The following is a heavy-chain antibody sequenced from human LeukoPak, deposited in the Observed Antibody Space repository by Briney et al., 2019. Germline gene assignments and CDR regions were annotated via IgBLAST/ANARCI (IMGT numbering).Heavy chain of an antibody. CDR1: GITFSSYG. Sequence: PGRSLRLSCAASGITFSSYGMHWVRQAPGKGLEWVAVISYDGSNKYYADSVKGRFTISRDNSKNTLYLQMNSLRAEDTAVYYCARAILKQWLVTLGDAFDIWGQGTMVTVSS. V-gene: IGHV3-30*03. J-gene: IGHJ3*02. CDR2: ISYDGSNK. D-gene: IGHD6-19*01. CDR3: ARAILKQWLVTLGDAFDI.